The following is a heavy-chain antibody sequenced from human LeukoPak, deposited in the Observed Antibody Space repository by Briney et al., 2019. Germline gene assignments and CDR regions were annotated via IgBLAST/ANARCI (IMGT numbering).Heavy chain of an antibody. D-gene: IGHD2/OR15-2a*01. CDR1: GGTFSSYA. CDR2: IIPIFGTA. V-gene: IGHV1-69*05. Sequence: GAPVKVSCEASGGTFSSYAISWVRQAPGQELEWMGGIIPIFGTANYAQKFQGRVTITTDESTSTAYMELSSLRSEDTAVYYCAIWSNSFPFNDYWGQGTLVTVSS. CDR3: AIWSNSFPFNDY. J-gene: IGHJ4*02.